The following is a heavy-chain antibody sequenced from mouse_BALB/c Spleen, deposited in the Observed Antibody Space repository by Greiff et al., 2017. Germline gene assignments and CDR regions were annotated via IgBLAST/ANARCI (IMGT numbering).Heavy chain of an antibody. Sequence: EVQLQESGGGLVKPGGSLKLSCAASGFTFSSYAMSWVRQTPEKRLEWVASISSGGSTYYPDSVKGRFTISRDNARNILYLQMSSLRSEDTAMYYCARGTTVVHFDYWGQGTTLTVAS. CDR3: ARGTTVVHFDY. CDR1: GFTFSSYA. J-gene: IGHJ2*01. V-gene: IGHV5-6-5*01. D-gene: IGHD1-1*01. CDR2: ISSGGST.